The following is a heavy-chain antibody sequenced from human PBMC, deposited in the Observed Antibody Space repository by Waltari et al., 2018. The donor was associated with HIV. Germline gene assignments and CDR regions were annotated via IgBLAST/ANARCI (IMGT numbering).Heavy chain of an antibody. J-gene: IGHJ4*02. CDR1: GFSLKTNAVG. CDR3: AHRSYDSNLGYFDY. CDR2: IYWDDDK. Sequence: QITLKESGPTLVRPTQTLTLTCTFSGFSLKTNAVGVGWIRQPPGKALEWLALIYWDDDKRYSPSLKSRLTITKDTSKNQVVLRMTNMDPVDTATYYCAHRSYDSNLGYFDYWGQGALVTVSS. V-gene: IGHV2-5*02. D-gene: IGHD3-22*01.